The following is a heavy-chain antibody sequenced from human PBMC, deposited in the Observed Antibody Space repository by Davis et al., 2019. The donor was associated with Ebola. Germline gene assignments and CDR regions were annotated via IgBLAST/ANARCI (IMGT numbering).Heavy chain of an antibody. D-gene: IGHD5-24*01. CDR2: MNPKSGNT. J-gene: IGHJ6*02. Sequence: ASVKVSCKASEYTFTSYDINWVRQATGQGLEWVGWMNPKSGNTGYAEKFQGRVTMTRNTSISTAYMELSSLRSKDTAVYYCARDRRDGYNYNYYYYGMDVWGQGTTVTVSS. CDR3: ARDRRDGYNYNYYYYGMDV. V-gene: IGHV1-8*01. CDR1: EYTFTSYD.